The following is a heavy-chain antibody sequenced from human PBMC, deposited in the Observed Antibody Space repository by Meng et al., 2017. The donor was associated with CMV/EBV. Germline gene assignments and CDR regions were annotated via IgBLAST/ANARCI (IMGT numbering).Heavy chain of an antibody. J-gene: IGHJ4*02. Sequence: KASGYTVSKYAVQWARQAPGQRPEWMGWISAGTGKTECSQKFQGRVTITRDTSASTAYMELSSLRSEDTALYYCASTNCGGDCYYDFWGQGTLVTVSS. CDR3: ASTNCGGDCYYDF. D-gene: IGHD2-21*02. CDR1: GYTVSKYA. CDR2: ISAGTGKT. V-gene: IGHV1-3*01.